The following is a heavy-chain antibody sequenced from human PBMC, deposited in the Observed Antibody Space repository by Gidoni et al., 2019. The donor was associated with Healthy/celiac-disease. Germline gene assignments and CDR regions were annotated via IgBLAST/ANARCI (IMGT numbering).Heavy chain of an antibody. V-gene: IGHV3-7*01. Sequence: EVQLVESGGGLVQPGGSLRLSCAASGFTFSSYWMSWVRQAPGKGLEWVANIKQDGSEKYYVDSVKGRFTISRDNAKNSLYLQMNSLRAEDTAVYYCARKRITIFGVVISYYFDYWGQGTLVTVSS. D-gene: IGHD3-3*01. CDR2: IKQDGSEK. CDR3: ARKRITIFGVVISYYFDY. CDR1: GFTFSSYW. J-gene: IGHJ4*02.